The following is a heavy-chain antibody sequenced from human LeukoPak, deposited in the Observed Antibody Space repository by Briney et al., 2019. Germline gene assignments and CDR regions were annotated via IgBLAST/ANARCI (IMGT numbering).Heavy chain of an antibody. CDR1: GFTFSRYS. J-gene: IGHJ4*02. Sequence: PGGSLRLSCAASGFTFSRYSMNWVRQAPRKGLEWVSSITGSSDNTYYADSVKGRFTISRDNSRNTLYLQMYRLRAEDTAVYYCAPSPGEHSSESYSWGQGALVTVSS. D-gene: IGHD3-10*01. V-gene: IGHV3-23*01. CDR3: APSPGEHSSESYS. CDR2: ITGSSDNT.